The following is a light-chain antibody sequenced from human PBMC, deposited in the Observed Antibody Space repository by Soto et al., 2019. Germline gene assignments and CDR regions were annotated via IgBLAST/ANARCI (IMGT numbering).Light chain of an antibody. Sequence: DIQMTQSPSSLSASVGDRVTITCQASQDIGNDLNWYQQKPGKAPKLLMSDASILETGVPSRFSGGGSRTDFTFTISGLQPEDIATYYCQQYDTLPPTFGPGTKVDLK. CDR1: QDIGND. CDR3: QQYDTLPPT. V-gene: IGKV1-33*01. J-gene: IGKJ3*01. CDR2: DAS.